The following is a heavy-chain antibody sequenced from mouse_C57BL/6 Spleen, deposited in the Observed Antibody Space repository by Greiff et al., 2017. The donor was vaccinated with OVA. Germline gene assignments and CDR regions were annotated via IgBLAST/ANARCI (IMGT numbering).Heavy chain of an antibody. V-gene: IGHV1-26*01. D-gene: IGHD1-1*01. CDR3: ASYGSSY. CDR1: GYTFTDYY. J-gene: IGHJ4*01. CDR2: INPNNGGT. Sequence: EVQLQQSGPELVKPGASVKISCKASGYTFTDYYMNWVKQSHGKSLEWIGDINPNNGGTSYNQKFKGKATLTVDKSSSTAYMELRSLTSEDSAVYYCASYGSSYWGQGTSVTVSS.